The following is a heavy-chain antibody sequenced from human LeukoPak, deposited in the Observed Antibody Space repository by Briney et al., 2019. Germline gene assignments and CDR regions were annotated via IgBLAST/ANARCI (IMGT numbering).Heavy chain of an antibody. Sequence: SETLSLTCTVSGGSISSYYWSWLRQPPGKGLGWVGYIYYSGSTNYNPSLKSRVTISVDTSKKQFSLKLSSVTAADTAVYYGAAPYSGSYGYWGQGTLVTVSS. D-gene: IGHD1-26*01. CDR2: IYYSGST. CDR1: GGSISSYY. V-gene: IGHV4-59*01. J-gene: IGHJ4*02. CDR3: AAPYSGSYGY.